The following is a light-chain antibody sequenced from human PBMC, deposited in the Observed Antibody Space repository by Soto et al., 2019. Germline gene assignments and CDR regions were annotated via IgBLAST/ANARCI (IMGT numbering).Light chain of an antibody. V-gene: IGKV1-5*03. CDR3: QEYNSYSPG. Sequence: DIQMTQSPSTLSASVGDRVTITCRASQSITGWLAWYQQKPGKAPKLLIYKASSLESGVPSRFSGSGSGTEFTLTISILHPDDFATYYCQEYNSYSPGFGQGTNVEIK. CDR1: QSITGW. CDR2: KAS. J-gene: IGKJ1*01.